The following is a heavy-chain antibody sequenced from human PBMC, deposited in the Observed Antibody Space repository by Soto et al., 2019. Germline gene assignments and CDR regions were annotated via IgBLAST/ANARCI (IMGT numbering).Heavy chain of an antibody. Sequence: QVQLVESGGGVVQPVRSLRLSCAASGFTFSGYGMHWVRQAPGKGLEWVAVIWYDGSNENYADTVKGRFTISRDNSKNTLYLQMNSLRDEDTAVYYCARRFSSGWYADYWGQGTLVTVSS. V-gene: IGHV3-33*01. CDR2: IWYDGSNE. J-gene: IGHJ4*02. CDR3: ARRFSSGWYADY. CDR1: GFTFSGYG. D-gene: IGHD6-19*01.